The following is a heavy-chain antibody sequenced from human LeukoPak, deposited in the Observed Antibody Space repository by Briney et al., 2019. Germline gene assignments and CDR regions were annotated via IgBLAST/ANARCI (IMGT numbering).Heavy chain of an antibody. CDR1: GFTFSSYA. V-gene: IGHV3-23*01. CDR2: ISGSGGST. D-gene: IGHD3-22*01. J-gene: IGHJ4*02. CDR3: AKLKYDSSGYTSTVYFDY. Sequence: GGSLRLSCAASGFTFSSYAMSRVRQAPGKGLEWVSAISGSGGSTYYADSVKGRFTISRDNSKNTLYLQMNSLRAEDTAVYYCAKLKYDSSGYTSTVYFDYWGQGTLVTVSS.